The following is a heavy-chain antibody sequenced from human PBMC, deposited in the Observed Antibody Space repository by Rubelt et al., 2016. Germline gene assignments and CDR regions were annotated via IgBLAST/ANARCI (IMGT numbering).Heavy chain of an antibody. Sequence: GLVTPSETLSLTCTVSGGSISSYYWSWIRQPPGKGLEWIGYVHYSGSTDYNPSMKSRVTISVDTSKKQFSLKVRSVTAADTAVYYCARTSGYNYDEAFDIWGQGTMVTASS. D-gene: IGHD5-12*01. CDR1: GGSISSYY. J-gene: IGHJ3*02. CDR2: VHYSGST. V-gene: IGHV4-59*08. CDR3: ARTSGYNYDEAFDI.